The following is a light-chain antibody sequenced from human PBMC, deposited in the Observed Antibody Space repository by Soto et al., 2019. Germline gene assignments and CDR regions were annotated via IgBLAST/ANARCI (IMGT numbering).Light chain of an antibody. V-gene: IGKV1-39*01. CDR1: HSINNY. J-gene: IGKJ2*01. Sequence: IQMTQSPSSLSASVGDRVIITCRSDHSINNYLNWYQQRPGKVPKLLIYAASTLQSGVPSRFSGSGSGRVFTLTINSLQPEDFATYYGQQSYSTLGTFGRGTRVEI. CDR3: QQSYSTLGT. CDR2: AAS.